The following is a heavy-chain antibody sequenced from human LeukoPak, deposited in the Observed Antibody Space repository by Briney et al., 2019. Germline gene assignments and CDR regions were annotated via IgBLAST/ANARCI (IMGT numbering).Heavy chain of an antibody. Sequence: PSETLSLTCTVSGGSISSISYYWGWIRQPPGKGLEWNGSIYYSGSTYYNPSLKSRATISVDTSKNQFSLKLSSVTAADTAVYYCARAGWIAAAGTVRVWFEPCGERTLVTVSS. CDR1: GGSISSISYY. CDR2: IYYSGST. D-gene: IGHD6-13*01. V-gene: IGHV4-39*07. J-gene: IGHJ5*02. CDR3: ARAGWIAAAGTVRVWFEP.